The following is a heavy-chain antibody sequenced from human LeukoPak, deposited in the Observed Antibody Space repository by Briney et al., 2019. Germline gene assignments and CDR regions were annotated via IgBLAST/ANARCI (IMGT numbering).Heavy chain of an antibody. V-gene: IGHV4-34*01. CDR3: ARDGIAARPLDY. Sequence: SETLSLTCAVYGGSFSGYYWSWIRRPPGKGLEWIGEINHSGSTNYNPSLKSRVTISVDTSKNQFSLKLSSVTAADTAVYYCARDGIAARPLDYWGQGTLVTVSS. CDR1: GGSFSGYY. CDR2: INHSGST. D-gene: IGHD6-6*01. J-gene: IGHJ4*02.